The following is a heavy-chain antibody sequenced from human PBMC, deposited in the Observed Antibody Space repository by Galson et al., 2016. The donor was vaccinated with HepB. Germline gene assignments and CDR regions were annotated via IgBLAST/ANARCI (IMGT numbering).Heavy chain of an antibody. CDR3: AKEGRTYYDILTGYPDNWFDP. D-gene: IGHD3-9*01. J-gene: IGHJ5*02. Sequence: SLRLSCAASGFTFSSYSMNWVRQAPGKGLEWVSSISRSSSYIYYADSVKGRFTISRDNSKNTLYLQMNSLRAEDTAVYYCAKEGRTYYDILTGYPDNWFDPWGQGTLVTVSS. CDR1: GFTFSSYS. CDR2: ISRSSSYI. V-gene: IGHV3-21*01.